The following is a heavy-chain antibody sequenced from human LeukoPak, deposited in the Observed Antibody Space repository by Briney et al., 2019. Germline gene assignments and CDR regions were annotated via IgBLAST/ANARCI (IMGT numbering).Heavy chain of an antibody. CDR3: ARDSNSSPPSRENWFDP. Sequence: ASVKVSCKASGYTFTSYYMHWVRQAPAQGLEWMGIINPSGGSTSYAQKFQGRVTMTRDTSTSTVYMELSSLRSEDTAVYYCARDSNSSPPSRENWFDPWGQGTLVTVSS. J-gene: IGHJ5*02. V-gene: IGHV1-46*01. D-gene: IGHD5-24*01. CDR1: GYTFTSYY. CDR2: INPSGGST.